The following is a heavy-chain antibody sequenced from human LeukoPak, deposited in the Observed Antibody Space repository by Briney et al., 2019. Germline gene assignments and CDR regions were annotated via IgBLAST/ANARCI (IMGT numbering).Heavy chain of an antibody. Sequence: PGGSLRPSCAASGFTFSSYGMHWVRQAPGKGLEWVAFIRYDGSNKYYADSVKGRFTISRDNSKNTLYLQMNSLRAEDTAVYYCAKLVLRYFDWLMDYWGQGTLVTVSS. CDR1: GFTFSSYG. D-gene: IGHD3-9*01. V-gene: IGHV3-30*02. CDR2: IRYDGSNK. CDR3: AKLVLRYFDWLMDY. J-gene: IGHJ4*02.